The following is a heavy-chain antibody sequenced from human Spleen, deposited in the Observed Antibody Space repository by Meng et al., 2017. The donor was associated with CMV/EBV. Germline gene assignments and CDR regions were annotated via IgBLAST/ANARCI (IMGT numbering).Heavy chain of an antibody. Sequence: SLHCAVYGGSFRGYYWSWIRQPPGKGLEWIGEINHSGSTNYNPSLKSRVTISVDTSKNQFSLKLSSVTAADTAVYYCARDTGYGVDFWGQGTLVTVSS. CDR2: INHSGST. V-gene: IGHV4-34*09. CDR1: GGSFRGYY. J-gene: IGHJ4*02. CDR3: ARDTGYGVDF. D-gene: IGHD6-13*01.